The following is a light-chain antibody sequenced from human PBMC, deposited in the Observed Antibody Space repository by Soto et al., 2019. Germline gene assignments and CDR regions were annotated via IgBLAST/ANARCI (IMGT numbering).Light chain of an antibody. V-gene: IGLV2-23*03. CDR3: CSYAGSSTFLV. CDR1: SSDVGSYNL. CDR2: EGS. J-gene: IGLJ2*01. Sequence: QSALTQPASGSGSPGQSITISCTGTSSDVGSYNLVSWYQQHPGKAPKLMIYEGSKRPSGVSNRFSGSKSGNTASLTISGLQAEDEADYYCCSYAGSSTFLVFGGGTKLTVL.